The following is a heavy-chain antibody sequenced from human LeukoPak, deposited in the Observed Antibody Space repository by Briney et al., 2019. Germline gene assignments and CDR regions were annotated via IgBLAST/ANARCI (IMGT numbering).Heavy chain of an antibody. J-gene: IGHJ5*02. CDR3: PRATASNWFDL. V-gene: IGHV3-7*01. CDR2: IKEDGNEL. D-gene: IGHD2-21*01. Sequence: GGSLRLSCASSVFTSSSYLMSWVRQARGKGLEWVANIKEDGNELQYVDSVNGRFTISRHNAKNSLYLQINSLRDDYTAVYVCPRATASNWFDLWPQETLVRVSS. CDR1: VFTSSSYL.